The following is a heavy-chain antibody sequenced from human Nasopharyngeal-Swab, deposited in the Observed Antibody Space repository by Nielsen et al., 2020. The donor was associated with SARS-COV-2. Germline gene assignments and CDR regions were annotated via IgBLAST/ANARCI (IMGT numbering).Heavy chain of an antibody. D-gene: IGHD4-23*01. CDR3: ARDWGNSGAFDI. V-gene: IGHV4-31*03. Sequence: SETLSLTCTVSGGSISSGGYYWSWIRQHPGKGLEWIEYIYYSGSTYYNPSLKSRVTISVDTSKNQFSLKLSSVTAADTAVYYCARDWGNSGAFDIWGQGTMVTVSS. CDR2: IYYSGST. CDR1: GGSISSGGYY. J-gene: IGHJ3*02.